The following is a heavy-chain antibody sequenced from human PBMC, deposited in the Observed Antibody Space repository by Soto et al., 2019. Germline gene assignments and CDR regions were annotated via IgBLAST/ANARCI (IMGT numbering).Heavy chain of an antibody. V-gene: IGHV4-39*01. Sequence: SETLSLTCTVSGGSISSSSYYWGWIRQPPGKGLEWIGSIYHSGSTNYNPSLKSRVTISVDTSKNQISLKLSSVTAADTAVYYCARGSRSAYWGQGTLVTVSS. J-gene: IGHJ4*02. D-gene: IGHD3-3*01. CDR2: IYHSGST. CDR3: ARGSRSAY. CDR1: GGSISSSSYY.